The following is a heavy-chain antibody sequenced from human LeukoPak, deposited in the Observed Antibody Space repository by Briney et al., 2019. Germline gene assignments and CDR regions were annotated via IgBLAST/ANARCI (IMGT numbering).Heavy chain of an antibody. CDR2: INAGSANT. J-gene: IGHJ6*01. Sequence: ASVKVSCKASGYSFTSYAVHWVRQAPGQKLEWMGWINAGSANTKYSQKFQGRVTFTSDTSADTAYMELNSLRSEDTAVYYCARNGVTTPGMDVWGKGPRSPSPQ. D-gene: IGHD3-22*01. CDR1: GYSFTSYA. V-gene: IGHV1-3*01. CDR3: ARNGVTTPGMDV.